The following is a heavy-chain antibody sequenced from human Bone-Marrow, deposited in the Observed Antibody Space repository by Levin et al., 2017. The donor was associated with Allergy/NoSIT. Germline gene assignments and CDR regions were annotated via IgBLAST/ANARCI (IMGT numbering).Heavy chain of an antibody. V-gene: IGHV5-51*01. CDR2: IYPGDSDT. Sequence: GESLKISCQGSGYSFTTYWIAWVRQMPGKGLEWMGIIYPGDSDTRYSPSFQGQVTISADKSISTAYLQWSSLKASDTAMYYCARRRSSGWYEVDYWGQGTLVTVSS. CDR1: GYSFTTYW. J-gene: IGHJ4*02. CDR3: ARRRSSGWYEVDY. D-gene: IGHD6-19*01.